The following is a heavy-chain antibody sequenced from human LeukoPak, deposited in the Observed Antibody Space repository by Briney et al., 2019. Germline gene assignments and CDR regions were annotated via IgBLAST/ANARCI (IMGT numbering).Heavy chain of an antibody. CDR2: IQQDGSEK. J-gene: IGHJ4*02. V-gene: IGHV3-7*03. D-gene: IGHD4-23*01. CDR3: TREMVMIYY. Sequence: GGSLRLSCAASGFTFSSYAMSWVRQAPGKGLEWVANIQQDGSEKYYVGSVKGRFTISRDNAKSSLYLQMNSLRAEDTAVYYCTREMVMIYYWGQGNMVTVSS. CDR1: GFTFSSYA.